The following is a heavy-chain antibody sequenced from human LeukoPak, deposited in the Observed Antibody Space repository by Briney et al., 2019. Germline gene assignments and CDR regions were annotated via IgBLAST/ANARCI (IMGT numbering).Heavy chain of an antibody. Sequence: KPSETLSLTCAVYGGSFSGYYWSWIRQPPGKGLEWIGEINHSGSTNYNPSLKSRVTISVDTSKNQFSLKLSSVTAADTAVYYCARQSPAIVVVPAAPDKYYYYYMDVWGKGTTVTISS. CDR2: INHSGST. V-gene: IGHV4-34*01. J-gene: IGHJ6*03. CDR1: GGSFSGYY. D-gene: IGHD2-2*01. CDR3: ARQSPAIVVVPAAPDKYYYYYMDV.